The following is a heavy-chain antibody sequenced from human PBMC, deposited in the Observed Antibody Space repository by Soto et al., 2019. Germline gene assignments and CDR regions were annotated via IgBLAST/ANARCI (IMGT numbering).Heavy chain of an antibody. V-gene: IGHV2-5*02. CDR1: GFSLSTSGVG. CDR2: IYWDDDK. Sequence: GSGPTLVNPTQTLTLTCTFSGFSLSTSGVGVGWIRQPPGKALEWLALIYWDDDKRYSPSLKSRLTITKDTSKNQVVLTMTNMDPVDTATYYCARAELGYCSGGSCYSLYFQHWGQGTLVTVSS. CDR3: ARAELGYCSGGSCYSLYFQH. J-gene: IGHJ1*01. D-gene: IGHD2-15*01.